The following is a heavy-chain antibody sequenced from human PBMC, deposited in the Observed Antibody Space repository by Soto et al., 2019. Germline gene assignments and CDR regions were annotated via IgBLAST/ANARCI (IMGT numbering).Heavy chain of an antibody. CDR3: RSVFEY. V-gene: IGHV3-74*01. Sequence: VGSLRRSCAASGFTFSNYWMHWVRQVPGRGLVWVSRISHDGSGTSYADSVKGRFTISRDNAKNTVYLQMNSLRDEDTAVYYCRSVFEYWGRGTLVTLAS. CDR2: ISHDGSGT. J-gene: IGHJ4*01. CDR1: GFTFSNYW.